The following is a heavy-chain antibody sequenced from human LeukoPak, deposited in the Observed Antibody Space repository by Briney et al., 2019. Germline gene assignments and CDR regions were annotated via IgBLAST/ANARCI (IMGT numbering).Heavy chain of an antibody. D-gene: IGHD3-3*01. CDR2: INPSGGST. Sequence: GASVKVSCKASGYTFTSYYMHWVRQAPGQGLEWMGIINPSGGSTSYAQKFQGRFTMTRDMSKSTVYMELSSLRSEDTAVYYCERDAPMVWTGEKYYDFWSGYSGFGRPRYMDVWGKGTTVTVSS. CDR3: ERDAPMVWTGEKYYDFWSGYSGFGRPRYMDV. J-gene: IGHJ6*03. V-gene: IGHV1-46*01. CDR1: GYTFTSYY.